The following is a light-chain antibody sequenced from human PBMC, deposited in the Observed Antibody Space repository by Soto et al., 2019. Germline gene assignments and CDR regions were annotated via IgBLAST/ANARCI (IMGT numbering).Light chain of an antibody. Sequence: DIQMTQSPSTLSSSVGYTFTISFRASQSISRWLAWYQQKPGKAPKALIYDASTLRSGVPSRFSGGGSGTEFTLTISSLQPDDFATYYCQQYNTYSTFGQGTRLEIK. J-gene: IGKJ5*01. CDR1: QSISRW. CDR3: QQYNTYST. V-gene: IGKV1-5*01. CDR2: DAS.